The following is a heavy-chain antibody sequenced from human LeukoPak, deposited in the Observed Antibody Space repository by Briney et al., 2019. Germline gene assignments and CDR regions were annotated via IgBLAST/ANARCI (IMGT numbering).Heavy chain of an antibody. Sequence: GGSLRLSCTASGFIFGDYGMSWVRQAPGKGLEWVGFIRSKAYGGTTEYAASVKGRFTISRDDSKSIAYLQVNSLKTEDTAVYYCTGSFGELSFFAHWGQGTLVTVSS. J-gene: IGHJ4*02. CDR2: IRSKAYGGTT. CDR3: TGSFGELSFFAH. V-gene: IGHV3-49*04. D-gene: IGHD3-10*01. CDR1: GFIFGDYG.